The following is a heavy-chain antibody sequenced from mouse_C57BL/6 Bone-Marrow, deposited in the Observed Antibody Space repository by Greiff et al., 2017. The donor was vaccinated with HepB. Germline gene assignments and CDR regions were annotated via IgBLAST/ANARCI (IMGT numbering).Heavy chain of an antibody. V-gene: IGHV2-2*01. CDR3: ARRGYYGSSWNWYFDV. J-gene: IGHJ1*03. CDR1: GFSLTSYG. CDR2: IWSGGST. D-gene: IGHD1-1*01. Sequence: VHLVESGPGLVQPSQSLSITCTVSGFSLTSYGVHWVRQSPGKGLEWLGVIWSGGSTDYNAAFISRLSISKDNSKSQVFFKMNSLQADDTAIYYCARRGYYGSSWNWYFDVWGTGTTVTVSS.